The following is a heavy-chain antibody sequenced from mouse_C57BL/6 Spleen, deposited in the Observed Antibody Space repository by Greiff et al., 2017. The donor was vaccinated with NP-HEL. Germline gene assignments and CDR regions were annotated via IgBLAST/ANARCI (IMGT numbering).Heavy chain of an antibody. J-gene: IGHJ1*03. CDR1: GFTFSSYA. CDR2: ISDGGSYT. D-gene: IGHD1-1*01. CDR3: ARDSSSSFYWYFDV. V-gene: IGHV5-4*01. Sequence: EVKLMESGGGLVKPGGSLKLSCAASGFTFSSYAMSWVRQTPEKRLEWVATISDGGSYTYYPDNVKGRFTISRDNAKNNLYLQMSHLKSEDSAMYYCARDSSSSFYWYFDVWGTGTTVTVSS.